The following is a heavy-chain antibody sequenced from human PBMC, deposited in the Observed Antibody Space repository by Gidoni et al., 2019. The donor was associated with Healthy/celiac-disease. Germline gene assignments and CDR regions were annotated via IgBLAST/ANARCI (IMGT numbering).Heavy chain of an antibody. CDR2: IAYDGSNK. Sequence: QVQLVESGGGVVQPGRSLRLSCAASGFTFSSYGMHWVRQAPGKGLEWVAVIAYDGSNKYYADSVKGRFTISRDNSKNTLYLQMNSLRAEDTAVYYCAKGTLWEYQLLSPPGIAVAGLDYWGQGTLVTVSS. V-gene: IGHV3-30*18. J-gene: IGHJ4*02. CDR3: AKGTLWEYQLLSPPGIAVAGLDY. CDR1: GFTFSSYG. D-gene: IGHD6-19*01.